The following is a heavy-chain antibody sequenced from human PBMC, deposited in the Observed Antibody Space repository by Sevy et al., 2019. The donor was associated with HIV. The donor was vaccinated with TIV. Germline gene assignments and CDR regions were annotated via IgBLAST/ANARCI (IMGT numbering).Heavy chain of an antibody. V-gene: IGHV4-59*01. CDR1: GGSISAYH. D-gene: IGHD5-12*01. J-gene: IGHJ5*02. CDR3: ARAPPVRSGDDSHNWFAP. Sequence: SETLSLTCTVSGGSISAYHWSWIRQPPGKGLEWIGYIHYTGSTKYNPSLESRVTISVDTSKNQFSLRLSSVTAADTAVYYCARAPPVRSGDDSHNWFAPWGQGTLVTVSS. CDR2: IHYTGST.